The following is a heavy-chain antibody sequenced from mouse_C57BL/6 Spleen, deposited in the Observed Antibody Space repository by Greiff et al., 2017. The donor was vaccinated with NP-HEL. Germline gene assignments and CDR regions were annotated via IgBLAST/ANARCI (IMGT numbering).Heavy chain of an antibody. CDR2: IYPSDSET. V-gene: IGHV1-61*01. CDR1: GYTFTSYW. D-gene: IGHD1-2*01. CDR3: AREDYGHYFDY. J-gene: IGHJ2*01. Sequence: QVQLQQPGAELVRPGSSVKLSCKASGYTFTSYWMDWEKQRPGQGLEWIGNIYPSDSETHYNQKFKDKATLTVDKSSSTAYMQLSSLTSEDSAVYYCAREDYGHYFDYWGQGTTLTVSS.